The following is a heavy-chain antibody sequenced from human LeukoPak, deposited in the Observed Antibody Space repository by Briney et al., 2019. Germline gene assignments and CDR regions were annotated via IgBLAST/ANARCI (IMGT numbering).Heavy chain of an antibody. CDR2: IKGDGSDK. J-gene: IGHJ5*01. CDR3: VRQAGVS. V-gene: IGHV3-7*01. D-gene: IGHD6-19*01. Sequence: GGSLRLSCAVSGFSISDYWMTWVRQAQGKGLECVANIKGDGSDKNYVDSVKGRFTISRDNAKNSLYLQMNSLRVEDTAVYYCVRQAGVSWGQGTLVTVSS. CDR1: GFSISDYW.